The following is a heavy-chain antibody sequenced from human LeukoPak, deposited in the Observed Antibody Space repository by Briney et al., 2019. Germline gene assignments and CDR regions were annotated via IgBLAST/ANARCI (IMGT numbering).Heavy chain of an antibody. CDR1: GFTFSTYA. CDR3: ARDRVPMIRGVRILDYYYYYMDV. V-gene: IGHV3-7*01. Sequence: GGTLRLSCAASGFTFSTYAMSWVRQAPGKGLEWVANIKQDGSEKYFVDSVKGRFTISRDNAKNSLYLQMNSLRVEDTAVYYCARDRVPMIRGVRILDYYYYYMDVWGKGTTVTISS. J-gene: IGHJ6*03. D-gene: IGHD3-10*01. CDR2: IKQDGSEK.